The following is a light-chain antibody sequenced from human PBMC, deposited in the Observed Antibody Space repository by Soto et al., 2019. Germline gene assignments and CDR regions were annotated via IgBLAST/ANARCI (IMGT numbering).Light chain of an antibody. J-gene: IGKJ4*01. Sequence: EIVLTQSPATLSLSPGERATLSCRASQSVSNYLAWYQQKPGQAPRLLIYDASNRSYGIPARFSGSGSGTDFTLTISSIDPEDFAVYYCQQQSNWPPVTFGGGTKVEIK. CDR1: QSVSNY. V-gene: IGKV3-11*01. CDR3: QQQSNWPPVT. CDR2: DAS.